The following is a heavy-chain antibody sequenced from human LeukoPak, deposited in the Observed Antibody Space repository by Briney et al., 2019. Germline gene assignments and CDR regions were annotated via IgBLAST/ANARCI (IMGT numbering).Heavy chain of an antibody. CDR2: IYPGDSET. CDR3: ARRGYYDSSSYFSL. Sequence: RGASLQISCQGSGYSFTTYWIAWVRQLPGEGLEWMGIIYPGDSETRYSPSFQGQVTISADKSITTAHLQWGSLKASDTAMYYCARRGYYDSSSYFSLWGQGTLVTVSS. D-gene: IGHD3-22*01. J-gene: IGHJ4*02. CDR1: GYSFTTYW. V-gene: IGHV5-51*01.